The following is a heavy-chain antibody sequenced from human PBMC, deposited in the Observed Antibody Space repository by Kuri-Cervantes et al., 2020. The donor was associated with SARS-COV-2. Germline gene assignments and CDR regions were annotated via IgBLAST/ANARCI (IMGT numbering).Heavy chain of an antibody. Sequence: GGSLRLSCAASGFTVSSNYMSWVRQAPGKGLEWVSVIYSGGSTYYADSVKGRFTISRDNSKNTLYLQMNSLRAEDTAVYYCARDERWRYCSGGSCYGDYNYGMDVWGQGTTVTVSS. D-gene: IGHD2-15*01. CDR3: ARDERWRYCSGGSCYGDYNYGMDV. CDR1: GFTVSSNY. V-gene: IGHV3-53*01. J-gene: IGHJ6*02. CDR2: IYSGGST.